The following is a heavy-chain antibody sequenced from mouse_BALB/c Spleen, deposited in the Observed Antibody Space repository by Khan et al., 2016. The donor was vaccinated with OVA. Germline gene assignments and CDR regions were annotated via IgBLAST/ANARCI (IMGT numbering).Heavy chain of an antibody. CDR2: INPSNGDS. J-gene: IGHJ3*01. D-gene: IGHD3-2*02. V-gene: IGHV1S81*02. CDR3: IRSGYVAFAY. Sequence: QVQLQQSGAELVKPGASVKLSCRASGYTFTSYYMYWVKQRPGQGLEWIGEINPSNGDSNFNEKFRSRATLTVDKSSKTANMQLSSLTSEDSAVYYCIRSGYVAFAYWGQGTLVTVSA. CDR1: GYTFTSYY.